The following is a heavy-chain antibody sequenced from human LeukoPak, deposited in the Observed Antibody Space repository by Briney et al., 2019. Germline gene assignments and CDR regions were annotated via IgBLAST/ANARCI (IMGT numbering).Heavy chain of an antibody. J-gene: IGHJ3*02. V-gene: IGHV3-43*01. Sequence: GGSLRLSCAASGFTFSSNSMNWVRQAPGKGLEWVSLISWDGGSTYYADSVKGRFTISRDNSKNSLYLQMNSLRTEDTALYYCAKDFYSSSWSYAFDIWGQGTMVTVSS. CDR1: GFTFSSNS. D-gene: IGHD6-13*01. CDR3: AKDFYSSSWSYAFDI. CDR2: ISWDGGST.